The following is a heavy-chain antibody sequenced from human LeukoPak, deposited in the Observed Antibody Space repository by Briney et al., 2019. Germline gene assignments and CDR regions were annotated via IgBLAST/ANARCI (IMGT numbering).Heavy chain of an antibody. CDR3: ARQYCSGGSCYDINWFDP. CDR2: IYPGDSDT. V-gene: IGHV5-51*01. J-gene: IGHJ5*02. D-gene: IGHD2-15*01. CDR1: GYSFTTYW. Sequence: GESLKISCQGSGYSFTTYWIGWVRQMPGKGLEWMGIIYPGDSDTRYSPSFQGQVTISADKSISTAYLQWSSLKASDTAMYYCARQYCSGGSCYDINWFDPWGQGTLVTVSS.